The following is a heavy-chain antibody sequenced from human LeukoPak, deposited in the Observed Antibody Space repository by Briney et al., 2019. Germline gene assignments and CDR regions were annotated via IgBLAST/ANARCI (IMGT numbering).Heavy chain of an antibody. CDR2: VDPEDGET. D-gene: IGHD6-13*01. Sequence: ASVKVSXKVSGYTFTDYYMHWMQQAPGKGLEWMGLVDPEDGETIYAEKFQGRVTITADTSTDTAYMELSSLRSEDTAVYYCATSPQYSSSWYRAFDIWGQGTMVTVSS. J-gene: IGHJ3*02. CDR3: ATSPQYSSSWYRAFDI. CDR1: GYTFTDYY. V-gene: IGHV1-69-2*01.